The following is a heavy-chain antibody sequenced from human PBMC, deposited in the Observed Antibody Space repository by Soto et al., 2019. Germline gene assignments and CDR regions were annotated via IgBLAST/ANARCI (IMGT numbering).Heavy chain of an antibody. D-gene: IGHD2-2*01. CDR1: GFTFSRYG. CDR3: ARDPSEGRVGNWFES. J-gene: IGHJ5*01. Sequence: GGTLRLCCAASGFTFSRYGMNWLRQAPGKGLEWVASISSSTSYVYYADSVKGRFSTSRDNAKNILYLEMYALRTEDTAVYYCARDPSEGRVGNWFESWGQGTLVTVSS. CDR2: ISSSTSYV. V-gene: IGHV3-21*06.